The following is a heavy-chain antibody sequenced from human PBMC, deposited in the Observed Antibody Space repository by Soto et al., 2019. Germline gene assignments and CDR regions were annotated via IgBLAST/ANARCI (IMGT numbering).Heavy chain of an antibody. D-gene: IGHD3-3*01. CDR2: IYYSGST. J-gene: IGHJ4*02. Sequence: SETLSLTCTVSGGSISSSSYYWGWIRQPPGKGLEWIGSIYYSGSTYYNPSLKSRVTISVDTSKNQFSLKLSSVTAADTAVYYCARLGRFLEWSEARTHFGSLFRWGQGTLVTVSS. CDR1: GGSISSSSYY. CDR3: ARLGRFLEWSEARTHFGSLFR. V-gene: IGHV4-39*01.